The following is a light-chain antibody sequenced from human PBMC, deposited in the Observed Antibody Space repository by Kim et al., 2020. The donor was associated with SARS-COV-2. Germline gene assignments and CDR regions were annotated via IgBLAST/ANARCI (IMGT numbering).Light chain of an antibody. CDR3: QQTYSAPRT. CDR2: TAS. Sequence: ASVGDRVTITCRASQDISRYLDWDQQKPGKAPKRLIYTASSVQSGVPSRCTGSGSETDFTLTISSHQPEEFATYYCQQTYSAPRTFGQGTKGDIK. CDR1: QDISRY. V-gene: IGKV1-39*01. J-gene: IGKJ1*01.